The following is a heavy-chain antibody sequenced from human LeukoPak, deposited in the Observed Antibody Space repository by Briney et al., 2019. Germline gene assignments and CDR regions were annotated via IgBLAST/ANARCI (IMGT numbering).Heavy chain of an antibody. CDR1: GYTFTSYG. CDR3: ATAQGYWAFDI. V-gene: IGHV1-18*01. J-gene: IGHJ3*02. CDR2: ISAYNGNT. Sequence: GASVKVSCKASGYTFTSYGISWVRQAPGQGLEWMGWISAYNGNTIYAQKFQGRVTMTEDTSTDTAYMELSSLRSEDTAVYYCATAQGYWAFDIWGQGTMVTVSS. D-gene: IGHD3-22*01.